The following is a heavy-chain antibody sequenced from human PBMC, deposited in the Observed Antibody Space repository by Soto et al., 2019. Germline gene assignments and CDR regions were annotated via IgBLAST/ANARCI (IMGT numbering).Heavy chain of an antibody. J-gene: IGHJ6*01. V-gene: IGHV3-73*01. CDR2: IRSKANSYAT. Sequence: GGSLRLSCASSVFTFSGSAMHCVRHSSGKGLEWVGRIRSKANSYATAYAASVKGRFTISRDDSKNTAYLQMNSLKTEDTAVYYCTRQDLGVRGVTPYYYYYGIEVWGQGTTVTVSS. CDR1: VFTFSGSA. CDR3: TRQDLGVRGVTPYYYYYGIEV. D-gene: IGHD3-10*01.